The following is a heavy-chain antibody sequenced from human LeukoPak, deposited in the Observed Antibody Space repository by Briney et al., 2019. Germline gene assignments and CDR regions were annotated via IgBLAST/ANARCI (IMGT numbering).Heavy chain of an antibody. V-gene: IGHV3-7*01. CDR3: ARDQGILFFDS. Sequence: GGSLRLSCSASGYTFSNYWMSWVRQAPGKGMEYVANIKQDGSETYYVDSVKGRFTISRDNAKNSLYLQMNSLRVEDTAVYYCARDQGILFFDSWGQGTLVTVSS. CDR2: IKQDGSET. CDR1: GYTFSNYW. D-gene: IGHD2-21*01. J-gene: IGHJ4*02.